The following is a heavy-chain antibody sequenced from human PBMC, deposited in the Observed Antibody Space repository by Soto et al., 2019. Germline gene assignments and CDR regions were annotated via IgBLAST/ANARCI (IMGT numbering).Heavy chain of an antibody. D-gene: IGHD3-22*01. CDR1: GGTFSSYA. J-gene: IGHJ6*02. CDR2: IIPIFGTA. Sequence: SVKVSCKASGGTFSSYAISWVRQAPGQGLEWMGGIIPIFGTANYAQKFQGRVTITADESTSTAYMELSSLRSEDTAVYYCARDDRVTTGYYYGMDVWGQGTTVTVSS. CDR3: ARDDRVTTGYYYGMDV. V-gene: IGHV1-69*13.